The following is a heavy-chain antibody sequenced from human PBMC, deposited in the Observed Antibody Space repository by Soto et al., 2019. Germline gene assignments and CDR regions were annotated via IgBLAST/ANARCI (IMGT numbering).Heavy chain of an antibody. V-gene: IGHV3-7*05. Sequence: GGSLRLSCAASGFTFSSYWMSWVRQAPGKGLEWVANIKQDGSEKYYVDSVKGRFTISRDNAKNSLYLQMNSLRAEDTAVYYCARSPWASSWYLDYWGQGTLVTVSS. D-gene: IGHD6-13*01. CDR2: IKQDGSEK. J-gene: IGHJ4*02. CDR3: ARSPWASSWYLDY. CDR1: GFTFSSYW.